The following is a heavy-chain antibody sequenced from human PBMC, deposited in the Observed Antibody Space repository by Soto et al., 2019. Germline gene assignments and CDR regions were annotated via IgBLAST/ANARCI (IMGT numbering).Heavy chain of an antibody. J-gene: IGHJ6*02. Sequence: GGSLRLSCAASGFTFSSYAMHWVRQAPGKGLEWVAVISYDGSNKYYADSVKGRFTISRDNSKNTLYLQMNSLRAEDTAVYYCARDGGSDTSMDQYYYYGMDVWGQGTTVTVSS. CDR3: ARDGGSDTSMDQYYYYGMDV. CDR2: ISYDGSNK. V-gene: IGHV3-30-3*01. D-gene: IGHD5-18*01. CDR1: GFTFSSYA.